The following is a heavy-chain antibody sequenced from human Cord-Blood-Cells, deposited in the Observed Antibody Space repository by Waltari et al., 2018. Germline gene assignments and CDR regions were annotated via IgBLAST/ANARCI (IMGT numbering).Heavy chain of an antibody. CDR1: GGSIRSSSYY. Sequence: QLQLQESGPGLVKPSETLSLTCTVSGGSIRSSSYYWGWIRQPPGKGLEWIGSIYYSGSTYYNPSLKSRVTISVDTSKNQFSLKLSSVTAADTAVYYCARPRGYYYDSSGYYYFDYWGQGTLVTVSS. CDR2: IYYSGST. D-gene: IGHD3-22*01. V-gene: IGHV4-39*01. CDR3: ARPRGYYYDSSGYYYFDY. J-gene: IGHJ4*02.